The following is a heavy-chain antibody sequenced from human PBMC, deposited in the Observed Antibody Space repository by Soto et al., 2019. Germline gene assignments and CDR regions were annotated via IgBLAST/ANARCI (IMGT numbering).Heavy chain of an antibody. CDR1: GFTFRNYS. D-gene: IGHD2-21*01. CDR3: ARDIASPGGDYFDS. CDR2: ISTGGAYM. Sequence: EVQLVESGGGLVKAGGSLRLFCTASGFTFRNYSMNWVRQAPGKGLEWVSSISTGGAYMFYADSVKGRFTISRDNAQNSLFLQIDSPRAEDTAVYYCARDIASPGGDYFDSWGQGTLVTVSS. J-gene: IGHJ4*02. V-gene: IGHV3-21*06.